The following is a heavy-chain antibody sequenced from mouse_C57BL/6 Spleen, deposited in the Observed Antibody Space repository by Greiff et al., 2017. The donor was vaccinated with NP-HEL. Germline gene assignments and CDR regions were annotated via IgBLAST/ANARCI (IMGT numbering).Heavy chain of an antibody. J-gene: IGHJ4*01. CDR1: GYTFTDYY. CDR2: INPNNGGT. CDR3: ASETAQALYAMDY. Sequence: VQLQQSGPELVKPGASVKISCKASGYTFTDYYMNWVKQSHGKSLEWIGDINPNNGGTSYNQKFKGKATLTVDKSSSTAYMELRSLTSEDSAVYYCASETAQALYAMDYWGQGTSVTVSS. V-gene: IGHV1-26*01. D-gene: IGHD3-2*02.